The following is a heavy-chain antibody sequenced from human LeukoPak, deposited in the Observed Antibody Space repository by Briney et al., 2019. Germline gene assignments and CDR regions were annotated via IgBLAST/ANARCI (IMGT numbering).Heavy chain of an antibody. CDR2: INHSGST. Sequence: SETLSLTCAVYGGSFSGYYWSWIRQPPGKGLEWIGEINHSGSTNYNPSLKSRVTISVDTSKNQFSLKLSSVTAADTAVYYCARLAPYYYYMDVWDKGTTVTISS. CDR1: GGSFSGYY. CDR3: ARLAPYYYYMDV. V-gene: IGHV4-34*01. J-gene: IGHJ6*03.